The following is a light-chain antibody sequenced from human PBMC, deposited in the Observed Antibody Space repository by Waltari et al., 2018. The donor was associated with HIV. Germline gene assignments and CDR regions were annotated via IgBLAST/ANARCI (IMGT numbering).Light chain of an antibody. CDR1: SVRSYY. J-gene: IGLJ3*02. CDR3: NSRDSSGHWF. Sequence: SSELVQDPAVSVALGQTVRITCPGDSVRSYYASWSQQKPGQAPVLVVYGENNRPSGIPDLFSCSSSGNTASLTIAGAQAEDEADYYCNSRDSSGHWFFGGGTKVTVL. CDR2: GEN. V-gene: IGLV3-19*01.